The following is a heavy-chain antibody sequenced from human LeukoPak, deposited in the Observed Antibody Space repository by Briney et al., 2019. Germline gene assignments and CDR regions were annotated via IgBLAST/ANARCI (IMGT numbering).Heavy chain of an antibody. J-gene: IGHJ2*01. CDR1: GGSISSYY. Sequence: SETLSLTCTVSGGSISSYYWSWIRQPPGKGLEWIGYIYNSENTKYNSSLESRVTISVDTSKNQFFLKLSSVTAADTAVYYCARFHSGPSGWYVLWYFDLWGRGTLVTVSS. D-gene: IGHD6-19*01. V-gene: IGHV4-4*09. CDR2: IYNSENT. CDR3: ARFHSGPSGWYVLWYFDL.